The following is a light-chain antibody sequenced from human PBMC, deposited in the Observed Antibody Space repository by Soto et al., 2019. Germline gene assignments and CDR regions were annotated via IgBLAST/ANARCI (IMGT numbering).Light chain of an antibody. CDR2: GAS. CDR1: QAVTSKF. CDR3: QHYNSYSEA. V-gene: IGKV3-20*01. Sequence: EIMLTQSPGTLSLSPGDEATLSCKASQAVTSKFLAWYQQKPGQAPRLLIYGASNRATGIPDRFSGSGSGTEFTLTISSLQPDDFATYYCQHYNSYSEAFGQGTKVDIK. J-gene: IGKJ1*01.